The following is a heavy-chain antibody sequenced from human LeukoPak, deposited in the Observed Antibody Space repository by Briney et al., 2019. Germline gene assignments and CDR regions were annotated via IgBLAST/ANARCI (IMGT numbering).Heavy chain of an antibody. V-gene: IGHV4-61*02. J-gene: IGHJ2*01. CDR3: ARRGDA. CDR2: IYPSGST. CDR1: GDSISSGTYY. Sequence: KSSETLSLTCTVSGDSISSGTYYWNWIRQPAGKGLEWIGRIYPSGSTNYSPSLKSRVTISLDTSKNQFSLKLTSVTAADTAIYYCARRGDAWGRGTLVTVSS.